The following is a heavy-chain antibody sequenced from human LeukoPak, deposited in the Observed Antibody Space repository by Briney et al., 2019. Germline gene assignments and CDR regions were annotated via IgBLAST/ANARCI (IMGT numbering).Heavy chain of an antibody. CDR3: AKGPYSGGEAYLNYWSFDL. Sequence: RGSLRLSCAASGFTFSSYGMHWVRQAPSKGLEWVAVISYDGSNKYYADSVKGRFTISRDNSKNTLYLQMNSLRAEDTAVYYCAKGPYSGGEAYLNYWSFDLGGRGTWFTVS. J-gene: IGHJ2*01. V-gene: IGHV3-30*18. D-gene: IGHD2-21*01. CDR1: GFTFSSYG. CDR2: ISYDGSNK.